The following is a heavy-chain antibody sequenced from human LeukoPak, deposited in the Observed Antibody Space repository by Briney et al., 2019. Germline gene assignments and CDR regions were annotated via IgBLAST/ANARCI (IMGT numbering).Heavy chain of an antibody. CDR1: GYTFTSYG. D-gene: IGHD3-3*01. CDR2: ISAYNGNT. J-gene: IGHJ5*02. V-gene: IGHV1-18*01. CDR3: AREAITILGVVRTQTTYGPHRFDP. Sequence: ASVKVSCKASGYTFTSYGISWVRQAPGQGLEWMGWISAYNGNTNYAQKLQGRVTMTTDTSTSTAYMELRSLRSEDTAVYYCAREAITILGVVRTQTTYGPHRFDPWGQGTLVTVSS.